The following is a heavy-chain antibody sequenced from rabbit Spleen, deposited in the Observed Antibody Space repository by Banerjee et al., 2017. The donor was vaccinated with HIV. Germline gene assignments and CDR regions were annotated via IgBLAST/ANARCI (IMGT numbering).Heavy chain of an antibody. CDR1: GFSFSSGYD. Sequence: QEQLEESGGDLVKPEGSLTLTCTASGFSFSSGYDMCWVRQAPGKGLEWIACIGTGVGDTYYANWAKGRFTISKTSSTTVTLQLNSLTAADTATYFCARGSAAMTMMITGYYLNLWGPGTLVTVS. CDR3: ARGSAAMTMMITGYYLNL. D-gene: IGHD2-1*01. J-gene: IGHJ4*01. V-gene: IGHV1S45*01. CDR2: IGTGVGDT.